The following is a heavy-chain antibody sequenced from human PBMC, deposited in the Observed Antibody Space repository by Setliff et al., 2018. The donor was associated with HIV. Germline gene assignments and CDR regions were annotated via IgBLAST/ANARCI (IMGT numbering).Heavy chain of an antibody. CDR1: GYVFNNHD. D-gene: IGHD3-22*01. V-gene: IGHV1-18*01. CDR2: ISIYNGNT. CDR3: AREALAWYHYDSSGYSNWFDP. J-gene: IGHJ5*02. Sequence: ASVKVSCKTSGYVFNNHDINWVRQAPGQGLEWMGWISIYNGNTVYAQKFQGRITLTTDTSTSTAYMELRSLRSDDTAVYYCAREALAWYHYDSSGYSNWFDPWGQGTLVTVSS.